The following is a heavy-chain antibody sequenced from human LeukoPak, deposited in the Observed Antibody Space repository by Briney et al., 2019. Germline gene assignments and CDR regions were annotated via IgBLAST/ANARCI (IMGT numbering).Heavy chain of an antibody. CDR2: ISGSGGST. V-gene: IGHV3-23*01. D-gene: IGHD3-10*01. CDR3: AKDTDYYGSGSDY. Sequence: PGGSLRLSCAASGFTFSSYAMSWVRQAPGKGLEWVSAISGSGGSTYYADSVKGRFTISSDNSKNTLYLQMNSLRAEDTAVYYCAKDTDYYGSGSDYWGQGTLVTVSS. CDR1: GFTFSSYA. J-gene: IGHJ4*02.